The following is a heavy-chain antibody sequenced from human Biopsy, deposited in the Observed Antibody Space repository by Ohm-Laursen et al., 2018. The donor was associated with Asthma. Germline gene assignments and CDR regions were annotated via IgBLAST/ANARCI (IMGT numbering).Heavy chain of an antibody. CDR3: ARVFESSEWGPFYHFGLDV. Sequence: GSLRLSCAASGFSFSSYAMSWVRQAPGQGLEWVSSVSTNGENTYYTDSVKGRFTISRDNPENTLYLQMSSLGAEDTAIYYCARVFESSEWGPFYHFGLDVWGQGTTVAVSS. D-gene: IGHD6-25*01. CDR2: VSTNGENT. V-gene: IGHV3-23*01. CDR1: GFSFSSYA. J-gene: IGHJ6*02.